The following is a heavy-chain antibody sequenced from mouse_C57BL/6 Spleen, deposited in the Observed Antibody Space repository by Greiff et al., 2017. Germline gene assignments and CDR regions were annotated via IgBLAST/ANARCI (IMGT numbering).Heavy chain of an antibody. CDR1: GYSFTGYF. CDR2: INPYNGDT. V-gene: IGHV1-20*01. J-gene: IGHJ4*01. D-gene: IGHD2-4*01. CDR3: ARYDYYCAIDY. Sequence: VQLVESGPELVKPGASVKISCKASGYSFTGYFMNWVMQSHGKSLEWIGRINPYNGDTFYNQKFKGKATLTVDKSSSTAHMELRSLTSEDSAVYDCARYDYYCAIDYWGQGTSVTVSS.